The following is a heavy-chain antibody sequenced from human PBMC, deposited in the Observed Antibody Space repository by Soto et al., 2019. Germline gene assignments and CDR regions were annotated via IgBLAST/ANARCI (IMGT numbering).Heavy chain of an antibody. CDR2: ISAYSGNT. CDR3: ARVYCSSTSCLSPFDY. J-gene: IGHJ4*02. CDR1: GYTFTSYG. D-gene: IGHD2-2*01. Sequence: ASVKVSCKASGYTFTSYGISWVRQAPGQGLEWMGWISAYSGNTNYAQKLQGRVTMTTDTSTSTAYMELRSLRSDDTAVYYCARVYCSSTSCLSPFDYWGQGTLVTVSS. V-gene: IGHV1-18*01.